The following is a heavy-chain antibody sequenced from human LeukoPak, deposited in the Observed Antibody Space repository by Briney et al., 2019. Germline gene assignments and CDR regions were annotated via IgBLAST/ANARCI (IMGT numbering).Heavy chain of an antibody. CDR2: IYSGGRT. CDR3: AKPADSSGYYAYYFDY. Sequence: GGSLRLSCAASGITVNNNYMSWVRQAPGKGLEWVSLIYSGGRTYYADSVKGRFTISRDNSKNTLYLQMNSLRAEDTAVYYCAKPADSSGYYAYYFDYWGQGTLVTVSS. V-gene: IGHV3-53*01. D-gene: IGHD3-22*01. CDR1: GITVNNNY. J-gene: IGHJ4*02.